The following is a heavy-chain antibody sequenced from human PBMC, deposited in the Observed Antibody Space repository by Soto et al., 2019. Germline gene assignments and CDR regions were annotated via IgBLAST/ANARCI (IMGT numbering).Heavy chain of an antibody. CDR1: GFSFSVYY. J-gene: IGHJ3*01. Sequence: QVQLVESGGGLVKPGGSLRLSCAASGFSFSVYYMAWVRQAPGSGLEWISSIDRNGDFVYYADSVKGRFTISRDYAKSSLYLQMDSLRDEDTAVYYCVREPAVMRDFPHNTFDLWGQGTMVTVAS. CDR2: IDRNGDFV. CDR3: VREPAVMRDFPHNTFDL. D-gene: IGHD6-19*01. V-gene: IGHV3-11*01.